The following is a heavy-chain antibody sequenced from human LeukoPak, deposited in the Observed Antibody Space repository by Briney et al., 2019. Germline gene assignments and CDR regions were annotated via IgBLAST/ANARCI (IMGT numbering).Heavy chain of an antibody. CDR2: IHHSGTT. D-gene: IGHD6-19*01. V-gene: IGHV4-59*02. Sequence: SETLSLTCTVSGDSVSSYYWNWIRQPPGKGPEWIGYIHHSGTTNNNPSLRSRVTMSVDTSRNQFSLKLSSVTAADTAVYYCARARQWLSPRYFDYWGQGTLVTVSS. CDR1: GDSVSSYY. CDR3: ARARQWLSPRYFDY. J-gene: IGHJ4*02.